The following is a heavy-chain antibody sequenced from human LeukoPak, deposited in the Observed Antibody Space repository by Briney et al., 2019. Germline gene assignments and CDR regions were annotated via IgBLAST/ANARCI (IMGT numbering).Heavy chain of an antibody. CDR2: INHSGST. CDR1: GGSFSGYY. J-gene: IGHJ6*04. V-gene: IGHV4-34*01. CDR3: ARGRIVLDV. Sequence: SETLSLTXAVYGGSFSGYYWSWIRQPPGKGLEWIGEINHSGSTNYNPSLKSRVTISVDTSKNQFSLKLSSVTAADTAVYYCARGRIVLDVWGKGTTVTVSS. D-gene: IGHD3-22*01.